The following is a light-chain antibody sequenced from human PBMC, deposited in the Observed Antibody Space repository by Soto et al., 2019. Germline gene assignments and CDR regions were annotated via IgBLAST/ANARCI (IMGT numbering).Light chain of an antibody. CDR1: QGISSY. J-gene: IGKJ5*01. CDR3: QQLNSYDIT. Sequence: IQLTQSPSSLSASVGDRVTITCRASQGISSYLAWYQQKPGKAPKLLIYAASTLQSGVPSRFSGSGYGTDFTLTVSSLQPEDFATYYCQQLNSYDITFGQGTRLEIK. CDR2: AAS. V-gene: IGKV1-9*01.